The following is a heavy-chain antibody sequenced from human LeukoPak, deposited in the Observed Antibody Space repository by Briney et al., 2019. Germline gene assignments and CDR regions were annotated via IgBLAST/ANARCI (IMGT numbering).Heavy chain of an antibody. CDR3: ARALDTAMVTDFD. CDR2: IYHSGST. J-gene: IGHJ4*02. Sequence: SETLSLTCTVSGYSISSGYYWGWIRQPPGKGLEWIGSIYHSGSTNYNPSLKSRVTISVDTSKNQFSLKLSSVTAADTAVYYCARALDTAMVTDFDWGQGTLVTVSS. D-gene: IGHD5-18*01. CDR1: GYSISSGYY. V-gene: IGHV4-38-2*02.